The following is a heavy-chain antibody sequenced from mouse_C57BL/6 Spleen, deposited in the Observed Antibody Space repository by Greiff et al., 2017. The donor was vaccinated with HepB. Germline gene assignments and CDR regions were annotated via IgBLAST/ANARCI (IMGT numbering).Heavy chain of an antibody. CDR1: GFSLTSYG. V-gene: IGHV2-5*01. CDR2: IWRGGST. CDR3: AKKRGPGDYAMDY. J-gene: IGHJ4*01. Sequence: QVQLQQSGPGLVQPSQSLSITCTVSGFSLTSYGVHWVRQSPGKGLEWLGVIWRGGSTDYNAAFMSRLSITKDNSKSQVFFKMNSLQADDTAIYYCAKKRGPGDYAMDYWGQGTSVTGSS.